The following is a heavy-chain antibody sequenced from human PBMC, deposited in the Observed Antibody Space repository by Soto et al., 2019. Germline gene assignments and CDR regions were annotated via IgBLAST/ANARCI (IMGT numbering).Heavy chain of an antibody. CDR2: INPSGGIT. CDR3: ARGISTTRYYYYYGMDV. Sequence: ASVKVSCKASGYTLSSYYLHWVRQAPGQGPEWMGIINPSGGITNDAQKFQDRVTMTSDTSTSSVYMELSSLRSEDTAVYYCARGISTTRYYYYYGMDVWGQGTTVTVSS. J-gene: IGHJ6*02. CDR1: GYTLSSYY. D-gene: IGHD2-2*01. V-gene: IGHV1-46*01.